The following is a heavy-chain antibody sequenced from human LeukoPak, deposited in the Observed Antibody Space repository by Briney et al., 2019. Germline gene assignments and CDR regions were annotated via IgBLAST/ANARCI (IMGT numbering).Heavy chain of an antibody. CDR2: IYDSGST. V-gene: IGHV4-39*07. J-gene: IGHJ4*02. CDR1: GGSISSGGYY. Sequence: PSETLSLTCTVSGGSISSGGYYWSWIRQPPGKGLEWIGSIYDSGSTYYNPSLKSRVTISVDTSKNQFSLKLSSVTAADTAVYYCARGGGQWEVLGGQVDYWGQGTLVTVSS. CDR3: ARGGGQWEVLGGQVDY. D-gene: IGHD1-26*01.